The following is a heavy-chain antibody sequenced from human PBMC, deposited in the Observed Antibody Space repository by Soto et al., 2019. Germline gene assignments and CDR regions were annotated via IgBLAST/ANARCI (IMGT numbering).Heavy chain of an antibody. CDR3: GRGVGVGVAGSDAFDM. Sequence: QLHLVQSGAVVKKPGASVTVSCSASGYPVTAYYMHWVRQAPGRGLEWMGGINPATGAAKFTQTFKGSVTVPKGSSTTTVFLEPGGLTSEETAVFYWGRGVGVGVAGSDAFDMWGQGTLVTVSS. V-gene: IGHV1-2*02. J-gene: IGHJ3*02. D-gene: IGHD6-19*01. CDR1: GYPVTAYY. CDR2: INPATGAA.